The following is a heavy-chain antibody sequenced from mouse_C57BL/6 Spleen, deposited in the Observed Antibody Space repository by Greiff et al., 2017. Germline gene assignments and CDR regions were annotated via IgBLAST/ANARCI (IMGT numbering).Heavy chain of an antibody. Sequence: LVEPGGSLKLSCAASGIDFSRYWMSWVRRAPGKGLEWIGEINPDSSTINYAPSLKDKFIISRDNAKNTLYLQMSKVRSEDTALYYCAKEMMGAWFAYWGQGTLVTVSA. CDR1: GIDFSRYW. CDR2: INPDSSTI. CDR3: AKEMMGAWFAY. J-gene: IGHJ3*01. D-gene: IGHD2-3*01. V-gene: IGHV4-1*01.